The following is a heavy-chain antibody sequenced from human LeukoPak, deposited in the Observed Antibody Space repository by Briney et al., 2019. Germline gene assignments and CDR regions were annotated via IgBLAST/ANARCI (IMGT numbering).Heavy chain of an antibody. CDR1: GFPFSSYA. D-gene: IGHD2/OR15-2a*01. CDR2: IWFDGGKI. CDR3: ARDFTNIRGGGYFDN. J-gene: IGHJ4*02. V-gene: IGHV3-33*01. Sequence: GRSLRLSCAASGFPFSSYAMHWLRQAPGKGLEWVAVIWFDGGKIYYADSVKGRFTISRDNSKNTVYLQMNSLRVEDTAVYRCARDFTNIRGGGYFDNWGQGTLVTVSS.